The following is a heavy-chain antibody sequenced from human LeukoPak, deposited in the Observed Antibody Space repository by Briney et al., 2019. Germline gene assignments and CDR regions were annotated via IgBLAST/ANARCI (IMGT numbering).Heavy chain of an antibody. J-gene: IGHJ6*02. Sequence: SETLSLTCGVYGGSFSGYYWNWIRQPPGKGLEWIGEINHSGRTNYNPSLKSRVTISVDTSKNQFSLKLSSVTAADTAVYYCARLPSIAAPPPYCYYDMDVWGQGTTVTVSS. D-gene: IGHD6-6*01. CDR2: INHSGRT. CDR3: ARLPSIAAPPPYCYYDMDV. CDR1: GGSFSGYY. V-gene: IGHV4-34*01.